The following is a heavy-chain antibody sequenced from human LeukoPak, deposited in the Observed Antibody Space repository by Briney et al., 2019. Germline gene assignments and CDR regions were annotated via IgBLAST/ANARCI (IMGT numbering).Heavy chain of an antibody. D-gene: IGHD3-22*01. CDR2: ISGSGGST. CDR1: GFTFSSYA. V-gene: IGHV3-23*01. J-gene: IGHJ3*02. Sequence: GGSLRLSCAASGFTFSSYAMSWVRQAPGKGLAWVSAISGSGGSTYYADSVKGRFTISRDNSKNTLYLQMNSLRAEDTAVYYCAKLPRPYDSSGYKSVFDIWGQGTMVTVSS. CDR3: AKLPRPYDSSGYKSVFDI.